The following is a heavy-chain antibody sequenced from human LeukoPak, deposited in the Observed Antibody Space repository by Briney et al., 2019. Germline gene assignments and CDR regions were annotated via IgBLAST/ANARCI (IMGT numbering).Heavy chain of an antibody. CDR2: MNPNSGNT. CDR1: VYTFTSYD. CDR3: ARGKRTYYDILTGYYTTDYYYMDV. Sequence: GASVKVSCKASVYTFTSYDINWVRQATGQGLEWMGWMNPNSGNTGYAQKFQGRVTITRNTSISTAYMELSSLRSEDTAVYYCARGKRTYYDILTGYYTTDYYYMDVWGKGTTVTVSS. J-gene: IGHJ6*03. V-gene: IGHV1-8*03. D-gene: IGHD3-9*01.